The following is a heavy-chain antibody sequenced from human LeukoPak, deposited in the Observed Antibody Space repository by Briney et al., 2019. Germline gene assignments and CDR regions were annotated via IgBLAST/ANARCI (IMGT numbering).Heavy chain of an antibody. V-gene: IGHV4-34*01. CDR1: GGSFSGYY. CDR2: INHSGSI. Sequence: PSETLSLTCAVYGGSFSGYYWSWIRQPPGKGLEWIGEINHSGSINYNPSLKSRVTISVDTSKNQFSLKLSSVTAADTAVYYCARVKFYYYYYMDVWGKGTTVTVSS. J-gene: IGHJ6*03. CDR3: ARVKFYYYYYMDV.